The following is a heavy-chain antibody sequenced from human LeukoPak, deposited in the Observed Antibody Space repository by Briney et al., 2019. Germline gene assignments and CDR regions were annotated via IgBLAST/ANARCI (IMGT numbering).Heavy chain of an antibody. CDR2: ITWNGAST. D-gene: IGHD4-17*01. Sequence: GGSLRLSCAASGFTFDDYGMSWVRQAPGKGLEWVTGITWNGASTGFADSVKGRFTISRDNAKNSLYMGMSSLRAEDTALYYCAREYGDYSSYFDLWGRGTLVTVSS. V-gene: IGHV3-20*04. J-gene: IGHJ2*01. CDR3: AREYGDYSSYFDL. CDR1: GFTFDDYG.